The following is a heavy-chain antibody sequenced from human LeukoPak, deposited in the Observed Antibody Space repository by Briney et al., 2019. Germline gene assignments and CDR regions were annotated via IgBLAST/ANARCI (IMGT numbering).Heavy chain of an antibody. J-gene: IGHJ4*02. CDR3: ARDQGYSGSSFDC. CDR2: IWYDGSNK. CDR1: GFTFSSYG. Sequence: GGSLRLSCAASGFTFSSYGMHWVRQAPGKGLEWVAVIWYDGSNKYYADSVKGRFTISRDNSKNTLYLQMNSLRAEDTAVYYCARDQGYSGSSFDCWGQGTLVTVSS. V-gene: IGHV3-33*01. D-gene: IGHD1-26*01.